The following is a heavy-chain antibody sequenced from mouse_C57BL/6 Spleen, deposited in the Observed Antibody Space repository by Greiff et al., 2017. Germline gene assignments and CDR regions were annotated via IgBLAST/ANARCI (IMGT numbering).Heavy chain of an antibody. D-gene: IGHD2-5*01. CDR1: GYTFTDYY. CDR2: IYPGSGNT. CDR3: ARDAYYSNPWFAY. V-gene: IGHV1-76*01. Sequence: QVQLQQSGAELVRPGASVKLSCKASGYTFTDYYINWVKQRPGQGLEWIARIYPGSGNTYYNEKFKGKATLTAEKSSSTAYMQLSSLTSEDSAVYFCARDAYYSNPWFAYWGQGTLVTVSA. J-gene: IGHJ3*01.